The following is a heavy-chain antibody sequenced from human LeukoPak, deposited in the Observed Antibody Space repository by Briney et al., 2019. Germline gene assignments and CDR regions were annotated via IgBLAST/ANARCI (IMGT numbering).Heavy chain of an antibody. J-gene: IGHJ4*02. CDR1: GGSISSYY. V-gene: IGHV4-4*07. CDR2: IYTSGTT. CDR3: ARGFRGASFDY. D-gene: IGHD1-26*01. Sequence: PSEALSLTCTVSGGSISSYYWSWIRQPAGKGLEWIGRIYTSGTTHYNPSLKSRVTMSVDTPKQQFSLKVSSVTAADTAVYYCARGFRGASFDYWGQGTLVTVSS.